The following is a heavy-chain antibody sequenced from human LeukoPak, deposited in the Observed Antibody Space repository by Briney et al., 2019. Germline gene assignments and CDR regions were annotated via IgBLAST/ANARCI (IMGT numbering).Heavy chain of an antibody. CDR2: IHYTGST. CDR1: GGSLTSSY. CDR3: ARGRYSAGDNWFDP. Sequence: SETLSPTCTVSGGSLTSSYWSWVRQSPRKGLGWIGYIHYTGSTNYNPSLKSRVTMLIDTSKNQFSLKLSSVTAADTAVYYCARGRYSAGDNWFDPWGQGTLVTVSS. V-gene: IGHV4-59*01. J-gene: IGHJ5*02. D-gene: IGHD3-9*01.